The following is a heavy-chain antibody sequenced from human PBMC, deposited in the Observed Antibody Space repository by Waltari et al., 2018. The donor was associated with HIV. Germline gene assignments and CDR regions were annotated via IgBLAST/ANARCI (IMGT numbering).Heavy chain of an antibody. V-gene: IGHV1-24*01. J-gene: IGHJ4*02. Sequence: QLIQSTSELKRPGASVTISCKVSGYHLSDLSMQWVRQGRGQRLEWMGGFDPKNGKPVYSQRFWGRVSLAEDTSEDTAFLELNRLTSDDTAVYYCVTLYNESPLYSDFWGQGTLVTV. CDR3: VTLYNESPLYSDF. CDR2: FDPKNGKP. CDR1: GYHLSDLS. D-gene: IGHD3-10*01.